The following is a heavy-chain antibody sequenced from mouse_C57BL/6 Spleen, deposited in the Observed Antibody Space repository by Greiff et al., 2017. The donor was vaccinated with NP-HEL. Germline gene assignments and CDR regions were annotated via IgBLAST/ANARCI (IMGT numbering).Heavy chain of an antibody. J-gene: IGHJ2*01. CDR3: ARSGLTGFDY. CDR1: GYAFSSYW. CDR2: IYPGDGDT. Sequence: QVQLKESGAELVKPGASVKISCKASGYAFSSYWMNWVKQRPGKGLEWIGQIYPGDGDTNYNGKFKGKATLTADKSSSTAYMQLSSLTSEDSAVYFCARSGLTGFDYWGQGTTLTVSS. D-gene: IGHD4-1*01. V-gene: IGHV1-80*01.